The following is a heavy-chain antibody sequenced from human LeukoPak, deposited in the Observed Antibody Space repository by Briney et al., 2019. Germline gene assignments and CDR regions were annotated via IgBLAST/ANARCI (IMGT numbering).Heavy chain of an antibody. CDR3: ARTGRPGLWGSVPNWFDP. CDR2: IMPILGIA. Sequence: GASVKVSCKASGGTFSSYAISWVRQAPGQGLEWMGRIMPILGIANYAQKFQGRVTITADKSTSTAYMELSSLRSEDTAVYYCARTGRPGLWGSVPNWFDPWGQGTLVTVSS. J-gene: IGHJ5*02. D-gene: IGHD4/OR15-4a*01. CDR1: GGTFSSYA. V-gene: IGHV1-69*04.